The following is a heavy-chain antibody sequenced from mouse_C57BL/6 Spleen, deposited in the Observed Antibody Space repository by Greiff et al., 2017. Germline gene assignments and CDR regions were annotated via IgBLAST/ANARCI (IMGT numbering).Heavy chain of an antibody. D-gene: IGHD2-5*01. CDR2: IYPGDGDT. CDR1: GYAFSSSW. CDR3: AREGYSNFDY. V-gene: IGHV1-82*01. J-gene: IGHJ2*01. Sequence: QVQLQQSGPELVKPGASVKISCKASGYAFSSSWMNWVKQRPGKGLEWIGRIYPGDGDTNYNGKFKGKATLTADKSSSTAYMQLSSLTSEDSAVYFCAREGYSNFDYWGKGTTLTVSS.